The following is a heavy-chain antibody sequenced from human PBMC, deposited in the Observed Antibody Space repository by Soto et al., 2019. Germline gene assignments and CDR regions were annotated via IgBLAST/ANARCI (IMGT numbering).Heavy chain of an antibody. J-gene: IGHJ4*02. Sequence: GGSLRLSCAASGFTFSSYSMNWVRQAPGKGLEWVSSISSSSSYIYYADSVKGRFTISRDNAKISLYLQMNSLRAEDTAVYYCASHPRDSSGYWYYFDYWGQGTLVTVSS. CDR3: ASHPRDSSGYWYYFDY. D-gene: IGHD3-22*01. CDR1: GFTFSSYS. CDR2: ISSSSSYI. V-gene: IGHV3-21*01.